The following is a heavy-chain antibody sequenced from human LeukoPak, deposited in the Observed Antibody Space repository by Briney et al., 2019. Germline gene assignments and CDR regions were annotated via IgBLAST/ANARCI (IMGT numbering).Heavy chain of an antibody. CDR1: GFTFYYYT. D-gene: IGHD5-24*01. Sequence: PGGSLRLSCSASGFTFYYYTMHGVRQAPGKGLEGVSLISWEGGSTYYADPVKGRFTISRDNSKNSLYLQRNSLRTEYDGLYYCARDGYNSRELGYWGQGTLVSVSS. CDR2: ISWEGGST. J-gene: IGHJ4*02. CDR3: ARDGYNSRELGY. V-gene: IGHV3-43*01.